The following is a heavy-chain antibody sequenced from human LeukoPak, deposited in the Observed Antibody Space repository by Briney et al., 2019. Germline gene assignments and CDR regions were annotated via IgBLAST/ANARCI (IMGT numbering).Heavy chain of an antibody. Sequence: SETLSLTCTVSGGSISGYYWSWIRQPPGKGPEWLGYIYYSGSTNYNPSLKSRVTISVDTSKRQISLKLTSVTAADTAVYYCATNLPGYSYGYWVAWGQGTLVTVSS. CDR3: ATNLPGYSYGYWVA. D-gene: IGHD5-18*01. CDR1: GGSISGYY. V-gene: IGHV4-59*01. CDR2: IYYSGST. J-gene: IGHJ5*02.